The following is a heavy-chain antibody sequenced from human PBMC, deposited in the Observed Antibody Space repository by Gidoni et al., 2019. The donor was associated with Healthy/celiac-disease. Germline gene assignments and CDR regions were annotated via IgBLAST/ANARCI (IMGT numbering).Heavy chain of an antibody. Sequence: IGWVRQMPGKGLEWMGIIYPGDSDTRYSPSFQGQVTISADKSISTAYLQWSSLKASDTAMYYCASSYDSSGRDAFDIWGQGTMVTVSS. V-gene: IGHV5-51*01. CDR3: ASSYDSSGRDAFDI. CDR2: IYPGDSDT. D-gene: IGHD3-22*01. J-gene: IGHJ3*02.